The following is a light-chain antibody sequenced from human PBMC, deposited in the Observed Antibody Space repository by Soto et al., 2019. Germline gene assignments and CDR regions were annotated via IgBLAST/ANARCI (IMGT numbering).Light chain of an antibody. CDR3: QQYGDSPT. J-gene: IGKJ1*01. Sequence: EIVLTQSPGTLSLSPGERATLSCRASQSISSNYVAWYQQKPGQAPRLLIYDASTRATGIPNRYSGSGSGTDFTLTISRLEPEDFAVFYCQQYGDSPTFGQGTKVDI. V-gene: IGKV3-20*01. CDR2: DAS. CDR1: QSISSNY.